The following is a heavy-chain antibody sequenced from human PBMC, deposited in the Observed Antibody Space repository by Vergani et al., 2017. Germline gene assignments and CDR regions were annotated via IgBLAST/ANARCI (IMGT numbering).Heavy chain of an antibody. CDR3: AREGGITIFGVVKGGAFDI. Sequence: QVQLVESGGGVVQPGRSLRLSCAASGFTFSSYALHWVRQAPGKGLEWVAFISYDGSNKYYADSVKGRFTISRDNSKNTLYLQMNSLRAEDTAVYYCAREGGITIFGVVKGGAFDIWGQGTMVTVSS. V-gene: IGHV3-30*04. J-gene: IGHJ3*02. CDR2: ISYDGSNK. CDR1: GFTFSSYA. D-gene: IGHD3-3*01.